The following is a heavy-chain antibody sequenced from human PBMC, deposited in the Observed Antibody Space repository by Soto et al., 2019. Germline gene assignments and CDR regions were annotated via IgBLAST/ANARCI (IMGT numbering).Heavy chain of an antibody. Sequence: SETLSLTCAVYGGSFSGYYWSWIRQPPGKGLEWIGEINHSGSTNYNPSLKSRVTISVDTSKNQFSLKLSSVTAADTAVYYCARTRYSSGWYGGEVDYWGQGTLVTVLL. CDR1: GGSFSGYY. D-gene: IGHD6-19*01. J-gene: IGHJ4*02. CDR2: INHSGST. V-gene: IGHV4-34*01. CDR3: ARTRYSSGWYGGEVDY.